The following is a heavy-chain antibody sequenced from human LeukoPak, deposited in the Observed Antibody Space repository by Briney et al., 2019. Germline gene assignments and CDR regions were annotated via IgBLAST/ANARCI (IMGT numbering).Heavy chain of an antibody. Sequence: GRSLRLSCAASGFTFSSYGMHWVRQAPGKGLEWVAVISYDGSNKYYADSVKGRFTISRDNSKNTLYLQMNSLRAEDTAVYYCARDQGVTIEKYYFDYWGQGTLVTVSS. V-gene: IGHV3-30*03. D-gene: IGHD2-21*02. CDR2: ISYDGSNK. CDR1: GFTFSSYG. J-gene: IGHJ4*02. CDR3: ARDQGVTIEKYYFDY.